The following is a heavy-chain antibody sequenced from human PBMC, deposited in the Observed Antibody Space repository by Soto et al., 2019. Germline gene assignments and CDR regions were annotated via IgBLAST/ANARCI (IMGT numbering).Heavy chain of an antibody. V-gene: IGHV4-39*01. CDR3: ARRRIVPTTNFDY. CDR1: GDSITSSSFY. Sequence: PSETLSPTCTVSGDSITSSSFYWFCIRQPPGKGLEWIGHIFHTGATYQNPTLKSRLRMSVDTSKNQFSLNLSSVTATDTAVYYCARRRIVPTTNFDYWGQGTLVTVSS. J-gene: IGHJ4*02. D-gene: IGHD1-26*01. CDR2: IFHTGAT.